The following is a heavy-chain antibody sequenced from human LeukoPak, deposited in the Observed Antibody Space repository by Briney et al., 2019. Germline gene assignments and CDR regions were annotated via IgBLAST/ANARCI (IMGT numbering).Heavy chain of an antibody. CDR1: GGTFSSYA. V-gene: IGHV1-69*13. CDR3: ASWVRESPPFGAAHYYYYGMDV. J-gene: IGHJ6*02. CDR2: IIPIFGTA. Sequence: SVKVSCKASGGTFSSYAISWVRQAPGQGLEWMGGIIPIFGTANYAQKFQGRVTVTADESTSTAYMGLSSLRSEDTAVYYCASWVRESPPFGAAHYYYYGMDVWGQGTTVTVSS. D-gene: IGHD3-10*01.